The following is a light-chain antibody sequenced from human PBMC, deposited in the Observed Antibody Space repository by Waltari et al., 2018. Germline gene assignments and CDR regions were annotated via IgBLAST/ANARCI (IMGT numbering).Light chain of an antibody. CDR2: NND. Sequence: QSVLTQPPSASETPGQRVTISCSGSSSNIGSNAVNWYQQLPGTAPKLLIYNNDQRPSGVPDRFSGSKSGTSASLAISGLQSEDEADYYCATWDDSLNGHVVFGGGTKLTVL. CDR1: SSNIGSNA. J-gene: IGLJ2*01. V-gene: IGLV1-44*01. CDR3: ATWDDSLNGHVV.